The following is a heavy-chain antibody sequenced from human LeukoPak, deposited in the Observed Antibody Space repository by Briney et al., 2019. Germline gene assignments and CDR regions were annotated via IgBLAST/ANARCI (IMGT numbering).Heavy chain of an antibody. D-gene: IGHD6-13*01. CDR3: ARGGWAAARGAFDI. CDR1: GGSFSGYY. J-gene: IGHJ3*02. Sequence: SETLSLTCAVYGGSFSGYYWSWIRQPPGKGLEWIGEINHSGSTNYNPSLKSRVTISVDTPKNQFSLKLSSVTAADTAVYYCARGGWAAARGAFDIWGQGTMVTVSS. CDR2: INHSGST. V-gene: IGHV4-34*01.